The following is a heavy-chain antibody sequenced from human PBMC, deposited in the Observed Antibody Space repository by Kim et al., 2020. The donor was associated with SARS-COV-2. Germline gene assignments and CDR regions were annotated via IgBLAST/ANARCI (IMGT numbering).Heavy chain of an antibody. Sequence: SVKGRFTISRDNSKNTLYLQINSVRPEDTAVYYCAKGVADYAFWSGYFDYWGQGTLVTVSS. D-gene: IGHD3-3*01. V-gene: IGHV3-30*02. CDR3: AKGVADYAFWSGYFDY. J-gene: IGHJ4*02.